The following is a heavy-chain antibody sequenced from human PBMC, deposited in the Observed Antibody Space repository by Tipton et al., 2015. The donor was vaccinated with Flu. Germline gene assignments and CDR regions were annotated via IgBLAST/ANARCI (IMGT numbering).Heavy chain of an antibody. J-gene: IGHJ3*01. CDR3: AKDILRWAFDF. V-gene: IGHV3-23*01. Sequence: SGFTFTNNAMGWGRQAPGEGLEWVSAIGSDFNTHYADSVKGRFTISRDNSKNTLYLQMNSRRAEDTAVYYCAKDILRWAFDFWGQGTMVTVSS. CDR2: IGSDFNT. CDR1: GFTFTNNA. D-gene: IGHD3-3*01.